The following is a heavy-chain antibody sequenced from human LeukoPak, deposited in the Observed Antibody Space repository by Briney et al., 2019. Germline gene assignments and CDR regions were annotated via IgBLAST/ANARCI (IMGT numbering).Heavy chain of an antibody. CDR1: GYTFTGYY. D-gene: IGHD1-26*01. CDR3: ARDPSWGELLDY. Sequence: ASVKVSCKASGYTFTGYYMQRLRQAPGQGRERMGWINPNRGGTNYAQKFQGSFIMTRDTSISTAYMEVSRLRSDDTAVYYCARDPSWGELLDYWGQGTLVTVSS. V-gene: IGHV1-2*02. J-gene: IGHJ4*02. CDR2: INPNRGGT.